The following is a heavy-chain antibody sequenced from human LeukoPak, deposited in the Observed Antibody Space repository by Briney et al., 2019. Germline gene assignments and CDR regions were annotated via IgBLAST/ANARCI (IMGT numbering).Heavy chain of an antibody. Sequence: GGSLRLSCAASGFTFSSYSMNWARQAPGKGLEWVAYIGHDANLKAYMKSVTGRFTISRDNSKNTMFLQMNSLRPEDAATYYCAKDFWTAGRDWFDPWGQGTLATVFS. CDR3: AKDFWTAGRDWFDP. D-gene: IGHD6-13*01. CDR2: IGHDANLK. CDR1: GFTFSSYS. J-gene: IGHJ5*02. V-gene: IGHV3-30*02.